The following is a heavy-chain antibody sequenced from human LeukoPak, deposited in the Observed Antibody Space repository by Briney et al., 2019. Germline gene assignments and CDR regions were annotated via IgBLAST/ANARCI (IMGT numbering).Heavy chain of an antibody. D-gene: IGHD6-13*01. J-gene: IGHJ4*02. Sequence: GGSLRLSCAASGFTFSSYSMNWVRQAPGKGLEWVSYISSSSSTIYYADSVKGRFTISRDNAKNSLHLQMNSLRAEDTAVYYCARDPISSSWYYSSGYYFDYWGQGTLVTVSS. CDR2: ISSSSSTI. V-gene: IGHV3-48*04. CDR3: ARDPISSSWYYSSGYYFDY. CDR1: GFTFSSYS.